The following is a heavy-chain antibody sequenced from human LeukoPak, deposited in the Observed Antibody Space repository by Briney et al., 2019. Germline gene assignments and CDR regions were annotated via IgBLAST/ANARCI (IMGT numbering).Heavy chain of an antibody. V-gene: IGHV1-24*01. CDR2: FDPEDGET. D-gene: IGHD2-2*02. CDR1: GYTLTELS. Sequence: ASVKVSCKVSGYTLTELSMHWVRQAPGKGFEWMGGFDPEDGETIYAQKFQGRVTITADESTSTAYMELSSLRSEDTAVYYCASVNIVVVPAAIPTPGAFDIWGQGTMVTVSS. CDR3: ASVNIVVVPAAIPTPGAFDI. J-gene: IGHJ3*02.